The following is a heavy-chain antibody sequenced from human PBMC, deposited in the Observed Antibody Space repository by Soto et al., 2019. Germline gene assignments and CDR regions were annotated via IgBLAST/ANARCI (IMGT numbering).Heavy chain of an antibody. V-gene: IGHV4-31*03. D-gene: IGHD6-13*01. CDR1: GDSITSGVHY. J-gene: IGHJ5*02. CDR3: ARGSYTSTWS. CDR2: IFYSGPT. Sequence: PSETLSLTCTVSGDSITSGVHYWSWIRQLPGKGLEWIGYIFYSGPTYYIPSLKSRVAISVDTSKNQFSLKLNSVTPEDTAVYYCARGSYTSTWSWGQGTLVTVSS.